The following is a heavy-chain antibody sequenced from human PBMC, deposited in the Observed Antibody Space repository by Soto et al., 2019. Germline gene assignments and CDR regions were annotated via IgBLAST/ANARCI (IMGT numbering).Heavy chain of an antibody. CDR1: GYMFTGFY. Sequence: QVQLVQSGAEVKRPGASVKVSCKASGYMFTGFYLHWVRQAPGQGLEWMGWINPNNGVTTYAKNFQGSVTMTRNSSISTAYMELSSLRSDDTAVYFCAAAAIPVAGRHPDFWGQGTVVTVS. D-gene: IGHD6-19*01. CDR3: AAAAIPVAGRHPDF. CDR2: INPNNGVT. J-gene: IGHJ4*02. V-gene: IGHV1-2*02.